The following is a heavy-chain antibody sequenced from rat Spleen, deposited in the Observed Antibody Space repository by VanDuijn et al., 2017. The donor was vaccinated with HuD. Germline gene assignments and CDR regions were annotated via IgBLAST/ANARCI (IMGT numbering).Heavy chain of an antibody. D-gene: IGHD2-1*01. CDR3: SRRYDFDC. CDR2: ISYDGIST. J-gene: IGHJ2*01. Sequence: EVQLVESGGGLVPPGGSLKLSCAASGFTFSDYNMAWVRQAPKKGLEWVATISYDGISTYYRDSVKGRFTISRDNAKNTLYLQMDSLRSEDTATYYCSRRYDFDCWGQGVMVTVSS. CDR1: GFTFSDYN. V-gene: IGHV5-7*01.